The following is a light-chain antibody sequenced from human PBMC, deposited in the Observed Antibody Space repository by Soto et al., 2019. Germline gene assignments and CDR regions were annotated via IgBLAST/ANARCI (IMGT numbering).Light chain of an antibody. Sequence: QSVLTQPPSASGSPGQSVTISCTGTSSDVGGYNCVSWYQQHPGKAPKLMVYEVSKRPSGVPDRFSGSKSGNTASLTVSGLQAEDEADYYCSSYAGSNNFVVFGGGTQLTVL. CDR2: EVS. V-gene: IGLV2-8*01. CDR1: SSDVGGYNC. J-gene: IGLJ3*02. CDR3: SSYAGSNNFVV.